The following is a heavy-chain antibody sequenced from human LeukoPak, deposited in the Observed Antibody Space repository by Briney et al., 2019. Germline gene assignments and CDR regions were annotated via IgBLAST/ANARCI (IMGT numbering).Heavy chain of an antibody. CDR1: GFTFSSYG. J-gene: IGHJ4*02. V-gene: IGHV3-30*02. D-gene: IGHD3-10*01. CDR2: IRYDGSNK. CDR3: ARGPTVLLWFGETSFDY. Sequence: GGSLRLSCAASGFTFSSYGMHWVRQAPGKGLEWVAFIRYDGSNKYYADSVKGRFTISRDNAKNSLYLQMNSLRAEDTAVYYCARGPTVLLWFGETSFDYWGQGTLVTVSS.